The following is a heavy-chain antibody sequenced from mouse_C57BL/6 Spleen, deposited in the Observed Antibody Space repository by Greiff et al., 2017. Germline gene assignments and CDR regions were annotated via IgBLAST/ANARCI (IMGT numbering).Heavy chain of an antibody. CDR3: ERFYGYDHYLDD. V-gene: IGHV5-16*01. Sequence: EVMFVESEGGLVQPGSSMKLSCTASGFTFSDYYMAWVRQVPDKGLEWVANINSDGSSTYYLQSLKSRFIISRDNAYNNLYLQMSSLKSEDTAAYYCERFYGYDHYLDDWGQGTTVTVSS. J-gene: IGHJ2*01. CDR2: INSDGSST. D-gene: IGHD2-2*01. CDR1: GFTFSDYY.